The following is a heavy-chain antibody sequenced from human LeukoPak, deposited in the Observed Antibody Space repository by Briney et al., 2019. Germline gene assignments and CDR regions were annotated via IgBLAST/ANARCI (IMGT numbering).Heavy chain of an antibody. Sequence: SETLSLTCAVYGGSFGGYYWSWIRQPPGKGLEWIGEINHSGSTNYNPSLKSRVTISVDTSKNQFSLKLSSVTAADTAVYYCARGPPYSSGWYNYWGQGTLVTVSS. CDR2: INHSGST. D-gene: IGHD6-19*01. CDR3: ARGPPYSSGWYNY. CDR1: GGSFGGYY. V-gene: IGHV4-34*01. J-gene: IGHJ4*02.